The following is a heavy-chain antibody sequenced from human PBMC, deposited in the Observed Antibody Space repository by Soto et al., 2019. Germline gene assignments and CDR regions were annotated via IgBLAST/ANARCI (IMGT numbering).Heavy chain of an antibody. V-gene: IGHV4-59*01. CDR1: AGSIGSYS. Sequence: SETLSLTCSVSAGSIGSYSWSWIRQSPGKGLEWIGYVYYSGSTNYNPSLKSRVTISVDTSKNQVSLRLSSVTAADTAIYYCARSSNYYGVDVWGPGTTVTAP. CDR3: ARSSNYYGVDV. CDR2: VYYSGST. J-gene: IGHJ6*02.